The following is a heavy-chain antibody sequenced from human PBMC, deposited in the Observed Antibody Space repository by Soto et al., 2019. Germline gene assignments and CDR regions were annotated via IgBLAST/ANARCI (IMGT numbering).Heavy chain of an antibody. J-gene: IGHJ6*02. CDR1: GFTFSNAW. Sequence: GGSLRLSCAASGFTFSNAWMNWVRQAPGKGLEWVGRIKSKTDGGTTDYAAPVKGRFPISREDSKNTLVLKMNSLQTEDTAVYYCTTAFGGPEGYCTNGVCPSPYYYYGMDVWGQGTTVTVSS. D-gene: IGHD2-8*01. CDR3: TTAFGGPEGYCTNGVCPSPYYYYGMDV. CDR2: IKSKTDGGTT. V-gene: IGHV3-15*07.